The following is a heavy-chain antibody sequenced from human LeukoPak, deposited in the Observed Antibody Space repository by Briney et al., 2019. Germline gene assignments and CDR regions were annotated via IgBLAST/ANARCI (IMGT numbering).Heavy chain of an antibody. Sequence: GGSLRLSCAASRFTFTTSIIHWVRQAPGKGLEWVAAKSFDGFSKYYADSVKGRLTISRDDSKNTVNLQLNSLRTEDTAVYYCAREGHTSGYCGTFDVWGQGTTVAVAP. V-gene: IGHV3-30*03. D-gene: IGHD3-22*01. CDR1: RFTFTTSI. CDR2: KSFDGFSK. J-gene: IGHJ3*01. CDR3: AREGHTSGYCGTFDV.